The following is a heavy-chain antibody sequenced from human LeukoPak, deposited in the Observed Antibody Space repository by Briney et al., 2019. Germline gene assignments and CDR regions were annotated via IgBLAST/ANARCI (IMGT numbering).Heavy chain of an antibody. CDR2: ISYDGSNK. Sequence: GRSLRLSCAASGFTFSSYAMHWVRQAPGKGLEWVAVISYDGSNKYYADSVKGRFTISRDNSKNTLYLQMNSLRAEDTAVYYCAREYCGYSYGYIGYWGQGALVTVSS. V-gene: IGHV3-30*04. D-gene: IGHD5-18*01. J-gene: IGHJ4*02. CDR3: AREYCGYSYGYIGY. CDR1: GFTFSSYA.